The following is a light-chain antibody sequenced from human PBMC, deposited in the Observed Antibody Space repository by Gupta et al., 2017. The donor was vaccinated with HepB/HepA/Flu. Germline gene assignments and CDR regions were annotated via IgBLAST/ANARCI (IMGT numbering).Light chain of an antibody. CDR2: NAY. CDR3: NSYTTSSTLV. V-gene: IGLV2-14*03. Sequence: QSALTQPASVSGSPGQSITISCAGSSSDVGAYNYVSWYQHHPGKAPKLIIYNAYSRPSGVSNRFSASKSGNTASLTISGLQAEDEADYYCNSYTTSSTLVFGGGTKVTVL. CDR1: SSDVGAYNY. J-gene: IGLJ3*02.